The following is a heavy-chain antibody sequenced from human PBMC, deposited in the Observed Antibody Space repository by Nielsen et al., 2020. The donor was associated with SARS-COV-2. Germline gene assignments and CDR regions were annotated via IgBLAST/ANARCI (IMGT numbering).Heavy chain of an antibody. V-gene: IGHV3-23*01. D-gene: IGHD3-10*01. CDR1: GFTFSSYA. CDR3: AKEGRLLWFGELLVDYFDY. J-gene: IGHJ4*02. CDR2: ISGSGGST. Sequence: GESLKISCAASGFTFSSYAMSWVRQAPGTGLEWVSAISGSGGSTYYADSVKGRFTISRDNSKNTLYLQMNSLRAEDTAVYYCAKEGRLLWFGELLVDYFDYWGQGTLVTVSS.